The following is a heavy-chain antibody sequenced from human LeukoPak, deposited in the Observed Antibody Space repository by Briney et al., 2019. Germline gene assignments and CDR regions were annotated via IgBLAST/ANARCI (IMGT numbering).Heavy chain of an antibody. Sequence: GESLKISCKGSGYSFTSYWISWVRQMPGKGLEWIGRIDPSDSYTNYSPSFQGHVTISADKSISTAYLQWSSLKASDTAMYYCARHIAVAGTGYYYYGMDVWGKGTTVTVSS. J-gene: IGHJ6*04. CDR2: IDPSDSYT. CDR1: GYSFTSYW. CDR3: ARHIAVAGTGYYYYGMDV. V-gene: IGHV5-10-1*01. D-gene: IGHD6-19*01.